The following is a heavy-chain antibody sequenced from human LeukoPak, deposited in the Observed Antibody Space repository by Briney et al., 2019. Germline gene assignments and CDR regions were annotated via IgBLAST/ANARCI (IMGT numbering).Heavy chain of an antibody. D-gene: IGHD6-13*01. CDR3: ARAETDTISGSASWSY. J-gene: IGHJ4*02. CDR1: GYSISSGYY. CDR2: IYHSGST. Sequence: KPSETLSLTCTVSGYSISSGYYWGWIRQPPGKGLEWIGSIYHSGSTYYNPSLKSRVTISVDTSKNQFSLKLSSVTAADTAVYYCARAETDTISGSASWSYWGQGTLVTVSS. V-gene: IGHV4-38-2*02.